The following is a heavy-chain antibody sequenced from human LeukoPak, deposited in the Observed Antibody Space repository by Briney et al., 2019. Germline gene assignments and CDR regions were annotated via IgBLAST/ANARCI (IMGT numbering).Heavy chain of an antibody. CDR2: INQDGSEK. J-gene: IGHJ4*02. CDR1: GFTFSSHW. V-gene: IGHV3-7*01. D-gene: IGHD3-22*01. CDR3: ARDYYYRIDY. Sequence: PGRSLRLSCVASGFTFSSHWMTWVRQAPGKGLEWVATINQDGSEKYYADSVKGRFTISRDNAKNSLYLQMNSLRAEDTAVYYCARDYYYRIDYWGQGTLVTVSS.